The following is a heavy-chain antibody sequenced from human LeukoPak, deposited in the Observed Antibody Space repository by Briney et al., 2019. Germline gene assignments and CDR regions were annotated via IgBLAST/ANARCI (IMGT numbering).Heavy chain of an antibody. CDR1: GFMFNIYA. V-gene: IGHV3-23*01. CDR2: ITGRGDFT. Sequence: GGSLRLSCAASGFMFNIYAMSWVRQAPGKGLEWVSSITGRGDFTFYADSVKGRFTISRDNFNNILCLQVSSLRGEDTAIYYCAKDRPNYYGSEGHYYRRDGDYWGQGTLVTVSS. J-gene: IGHJ4*02. D-gene: IGHD3-10*01. CDR3: AKDRPNYYGSEGHYYRRDGDY.